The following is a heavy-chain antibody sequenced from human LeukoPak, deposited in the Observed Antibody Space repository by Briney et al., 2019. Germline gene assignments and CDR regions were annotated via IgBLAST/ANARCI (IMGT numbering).Heavy chain of an antibody. CDR1: GYTFTVYG. Sequence: ASVTVSCKTSGYTFTVYGFNWVRQAPGQALEWMGWINPNIGATMYAQKFQGRVTMTRDTSISTAYMELNSLRSDDTAVYYCARDRVGSGWPRPFYFENWGQGTLVTVSS. CDR3: ARDRVGSGWPRPFYFEN. D-gene: IGHD6-19*01. J-gene: IGHJ4*02. CDR2: INPNIGAT. V-gene: IGHV1-2*02.